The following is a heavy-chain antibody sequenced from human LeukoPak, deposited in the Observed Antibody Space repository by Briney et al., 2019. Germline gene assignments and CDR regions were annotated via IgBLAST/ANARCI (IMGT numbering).Heavy chain of an antibody. CDR3: ARGGGSYGHDAFDI. Sequence: GGSLRLPCAVSGYTFSTYSTNWVRHAPGQGREWGSYISRCTSSIYYADSVEARFTLSRDNAKNSLYMQMNSLRAEDTAVYSGARGGGSYGHDAFDIWGQGTMVTVSS. CDR1: GYTFSTYS. J-gene: IGHJ3*02. V-gene: IGHV3-48*01. CDR2: ISRCTSSI. D-gene: IGHD3-16*01.